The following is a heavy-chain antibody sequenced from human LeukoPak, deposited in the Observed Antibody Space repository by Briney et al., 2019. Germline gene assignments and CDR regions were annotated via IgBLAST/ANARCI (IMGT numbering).Heavy chain of an antibody. CDR3: ARVGDRYYYDSSGSSANGYYMDV. CDR1: GFTFTSSA. Sequence: PVKVSCKASGFTFTSSAMQWVRQARGQRLEWIGWIVVGSGNTNYAQKFQERVTITRDMSTSTAYMELSSLRSEDTAVYYCARVGDRYYYDSSGSSANGYYMDVWGKGTTVTVSS. V-gene: IGHV1-58*02. CDR2: IVVGSGNT. D-gene: IGHD3-22*01. J-gene: IGHJ6*03.